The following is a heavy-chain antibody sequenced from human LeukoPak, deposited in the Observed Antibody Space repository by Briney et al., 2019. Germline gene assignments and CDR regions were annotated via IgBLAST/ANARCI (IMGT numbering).Heavy chain of an antibody. CDR2: IYTSGST. CDR3: ASGVKDWFDP. V-gene: IGHV4-4*07. Sequence: SETLSLTCTVSGASISSYFWSWIRQPAGRGLEWIGRIYTSGSTNYNPSLKSRVTMSVDTSKNQFSLKLSSVTAADTAVYYCASGVKDWFDPWGQGTLVTVSS. J-gene: IGHJ5*02. CDR1: GASISSYF. D-gene: IGHD3-3*01.